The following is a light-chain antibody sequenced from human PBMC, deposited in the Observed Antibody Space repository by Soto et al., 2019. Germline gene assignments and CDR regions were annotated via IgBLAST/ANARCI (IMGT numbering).Light chain of an antibody. CDR2: NVK. CDR3: SSYAL. V-gene: IGLV2-14*03. CDR1: SSDIGASDF. Sequence: QSVLTQPASVSGSPGQSITVSCTGTSSDIGASDFVSWYQQHPDKAPKLIIYNVKYRPSGISSRFSGSKSGNTASLTISGLQAQDVSDYFRSSYALFGGGTKLTVL. J-gene: IGLJ2*01.